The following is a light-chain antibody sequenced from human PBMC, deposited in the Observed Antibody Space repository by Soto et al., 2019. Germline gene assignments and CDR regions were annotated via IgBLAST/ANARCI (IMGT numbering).Light chain of an antibody. CDR3: QQYGSSGT. CDR2: GAS. CDR1: QSVSNNY. J-gene: IGKJ1*01. Sequence: EIVMRQSPATLSVSPGQRATLSCRASQSVSNNYLAWYQQKPGQAPRLLIYGASNRATGIPDGFSGSGSGTDFTLTISRLEPEDFAVYYCQQYGSSGTFGQGTKVDIK. V-gene: IGKV3-20*01.